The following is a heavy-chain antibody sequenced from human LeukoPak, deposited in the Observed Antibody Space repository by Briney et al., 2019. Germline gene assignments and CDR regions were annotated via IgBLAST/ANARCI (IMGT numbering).Heavy chain of an antibody. D-gene: IGHD6-13*01. CDR2: IYYSGST. CDR1: GGSISSYY. Sequence: SETLSLTCTVSGGSISSYYWSWIRQPPGKGLEWIGYIYYSGSTNYNPSLRSRVTISVDTSKNQFSLKLSSVTAADTAVYYCARGYSSSWYVNLTSYGMDVWGQGTTVTVSS. J-gene: IGHJ6*02. CDR3: ARGYSSSWYVNLTSYGMDV. V-gene: IGHV4-59*12.